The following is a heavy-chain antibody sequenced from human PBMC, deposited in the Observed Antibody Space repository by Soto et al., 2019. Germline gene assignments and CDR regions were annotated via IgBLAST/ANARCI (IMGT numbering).Heavy chain of an antibody. CDR2: ISARNGNT. Sequence: QVHLVQSGAEVKKPGASVKVSCKGSGYTFTTYGITWARQAPGQGLEWMGWISARNGNTNYAQKLQGRVTVTRDTSTSTAYMELRSLRSDVTAVYYCARGRYGDYWGQGALVTVSS. J-gene: IGHJ4*02. CDR1: GYTFTTYG. CDR3: ARGRYGDY. V-gene: IGHV1-18*01. D-gene: IGHD1-1*01.